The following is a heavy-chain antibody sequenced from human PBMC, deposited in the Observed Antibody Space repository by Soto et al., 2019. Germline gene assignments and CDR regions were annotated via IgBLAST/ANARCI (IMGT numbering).Heavy chain of an antibody. J-gene: IGHJ6*02. CDR2: IYWDDDK. Sequence: SGPTLVNPTQTLTLTCTFSGFSLSTSGVGVGWIRQPPGKALEWLALIYWDDDKRYSPSLKSRLTITKDTSKNQVVLTMTNMDPVDTATYYCVTDTAMVYDRVHTLRYYYYGMDVWGQGT. CDR1: GFSLSTSGVG. D-gene: IGHD5-18*01. CDR3: VTDTAMVYDRVHTLRYYYYGMDV. V-gene: IGHV2-5*02.